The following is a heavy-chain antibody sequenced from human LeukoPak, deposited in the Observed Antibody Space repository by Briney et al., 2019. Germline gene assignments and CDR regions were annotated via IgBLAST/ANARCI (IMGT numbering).Heavy chain of an antibody. CDR3: MSEQQEDAFDI. V-gene: IGHV3-33*01. CDR1: GFTFNIYG. J-gene: IGHJ3*02. Sequence: SGGSLRLSCAASGFTFNIYGMHWVRQAPGKGLEWVAVIWPDGSNEYYADSVKGRFTVSRDDSKNTLYLQMNSLRAEDTAVYYCMSEQQEDAFDIWGQGTMVTVSS. CDR2: IWPDGSNE. D-gene: IGHD6-13*01.